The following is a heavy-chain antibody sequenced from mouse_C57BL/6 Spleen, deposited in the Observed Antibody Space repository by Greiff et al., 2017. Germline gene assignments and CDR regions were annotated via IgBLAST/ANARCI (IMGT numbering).Heavy chain of an antibody. CDR1: GYAFSSYW. J-gene: IGHJ3*01. CDR2: IYPGDGDT. V-gene: IGHV1-80*01. D-gene: IGHD4-1*01. CDR3: ATLELGPFAY. Sequence: QVQLKESGAELVKPGASVKISCKASGYAFSSYWMNWVKQRPGKGLEWIGQIYPGDGDTNYNGKFKGKATLTADKSSSTAYMQLSSLTSEDSAVYFCATLELGPFAYWGQGTLVTVSA.